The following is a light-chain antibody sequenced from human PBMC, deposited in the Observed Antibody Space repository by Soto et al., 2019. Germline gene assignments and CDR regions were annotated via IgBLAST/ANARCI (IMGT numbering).Light chain of an antibody. Sequence: QSVLTQPASVSGSPGQSITISCTGTSSDFGSYNLVSWYQQHPGKAPKLMIYEGSKRPSGVSNRFSGSKSVNTASLTISELQAEDEADYYCCSHAVSSSSVVFGGGTKLTVL. J-gene: IGLJ2*01. CDR1: SSDFGSYNL. CDR2: EGS. V-gene: IGLV2-23*01. CDR3: CSHAVSSSSVV.